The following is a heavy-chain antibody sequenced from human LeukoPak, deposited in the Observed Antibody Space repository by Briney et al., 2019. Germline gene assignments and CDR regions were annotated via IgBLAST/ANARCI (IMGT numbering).Heavy chain of an antibody. Sequence: ASVKVSCKASGYTFTGYYMHWVRQAPGQGLEWMGWINPNSGGTNYAQKFQGRVTMTRNTSISTAYMELSSLRSEDTAVYYCARTKGRNGSGILRYFDWPYYYYMDVWGKGTTVTISS. D-gene: IGHD3-9*01. CDR3: ARTKGRNGSGILRYFDWPYYYYMDV. J-gene: IGHJ6*03. V-gene: IGHV1-2*02. CDR1: GYTFTGYY. CDR2: INPNSGGT.